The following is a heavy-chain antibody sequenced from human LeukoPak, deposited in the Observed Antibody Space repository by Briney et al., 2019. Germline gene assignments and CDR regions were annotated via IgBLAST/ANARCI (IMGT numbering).Heavy chain of an antibody. Sequence: GGSLRLSCAASGFTFSSYAMSWVRQAPGKGLEWVSAISGSGANTYYADSVKGRFTISRDNSKSTLYLQMNSLRAGDTAVYYCARMTGGKFDYWGQGTLVTVSS. CDR3: ARMTGGKFDY. V-gene: IGHV3-23*01. CDR1: GFTFSSYA. J-gene: IGHJ4*02. D-gene: IGHD3-16*01. CDR2: ISGSGANT.